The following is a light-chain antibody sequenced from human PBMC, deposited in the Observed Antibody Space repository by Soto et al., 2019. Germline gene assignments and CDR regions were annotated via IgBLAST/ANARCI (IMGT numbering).Light chain of an antibody. CDR3: QKCDSAPWT. CDR2: AAS. Sequence: DIQMTQSPSSLSTSVGDRGIITCRASQGLSNYLAWYQQKPGKAPKLLIYAASTLQSGVPSRFSGSGSGTDFTLTISSLQPDDVATYYCQKCDSAPWTFGQGTKVEIK. CDR1: QGLSNY. V-gene: IGKV1-27*01. J-gene: IGKJ1*01.